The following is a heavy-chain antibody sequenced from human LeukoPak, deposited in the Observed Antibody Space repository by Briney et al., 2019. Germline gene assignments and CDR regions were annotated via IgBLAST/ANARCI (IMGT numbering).Heavy chain of an antibody. CDR3: ARDWMSGRYYGYYFDF. D-gene: IGHD3-10*01. V-gene: IGHV3-7*03. CDR2: IKEDGSEE. CDR1: GFSFSSYW. J-gene: IGHJ4*02. Sequence: GKSLRLSCAASGFSFSSYWMGWVRQAPGKGLEWVANIKEDGSEEYYVDSVKGRFTISRDNAKNSLYLQMNSLRADDTAVYYCARDWMSGRYYGYYFDFWGQGTLVTVSS.